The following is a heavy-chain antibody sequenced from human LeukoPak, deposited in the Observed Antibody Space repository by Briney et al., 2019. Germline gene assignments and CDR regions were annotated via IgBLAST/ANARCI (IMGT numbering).Heavy chain of an antibody. D-gene: IGHD6-25*01. CDR3: AAGRLQLNLDY. V-gene: IGHV1-58*01. CDR1: GFTFTSSA. CDR2: IVVGSGNT. Sequence: RTSVKVSCKASGFTFTSSAVQWVRQARGQRLEWVGWIVVGSGNTNYAQKFQERVTITRDMSTSTAYMELSSLRSEDTAVYYCAAGRLQLNLDYWGQGTLVTVSS. J-gene: IGHJ4*02.